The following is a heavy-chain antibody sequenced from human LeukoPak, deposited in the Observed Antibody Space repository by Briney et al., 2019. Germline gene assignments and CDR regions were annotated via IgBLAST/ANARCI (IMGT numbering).Heavy chain of an antibody. Sequence: SVNLSCKASGGTFSSYAISWVRQAPGQGLEWMGGIIPIFGTANYAQKFQGRVTITADKSTSTAYMELSSLRSEDTAVYYCARALVRGVINWFDPWGQGTLVTVSS. CDR2: IIPIFGTA. CDR1: GGTFSSYA. D-gene: IGHD3-10*01. V-gene: IGHV1-69*06. CDR3: ARALVRGVINWFDP. J-gene: IGHJ5*02.